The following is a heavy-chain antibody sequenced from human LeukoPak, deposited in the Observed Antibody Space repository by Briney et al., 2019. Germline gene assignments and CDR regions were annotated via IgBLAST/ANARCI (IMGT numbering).Heavy chain of an antibody. CDR2: NNHSGNT. CDR1: GGSFSGYY. Sequence: PSETLSLTCAVYGGSFSGYYWSWIRQPPGKGREWIGENNHSGNTNYNPSLKSRLTISVDTYKNQFSLKLSSVTAADTAVYYCARGGLGSGKPFDYWGQGTLVTVSS. J-gene: IGHJ4*02. D-gene: IGHD6-19*01. V-gene: IGHV4-34*01. CDR3: ARGGLGSGKPFDY.